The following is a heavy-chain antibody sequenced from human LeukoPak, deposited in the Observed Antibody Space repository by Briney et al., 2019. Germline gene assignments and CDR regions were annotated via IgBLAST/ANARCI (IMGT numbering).Heavy chain of an antibody. CDR1: GYSFTSYC. V-gene: IGHV5-51*01. CDR3: GMSGDRVPLQDDVFDV. CDR2: IYPGDSGP. D-gene: IGHD1-26*01. J-gene: IGHJ3*01. Sequence: PGESLKISCKVSGYSFTSYCIGWVRPMPGEGLEWMGIIYPGDSGPTYSPSFQGQVTISVDKSISTAYLQWSSLQASDTAMYYCGMSGDRVPLQDDVFDVWGQGTMVTVST.